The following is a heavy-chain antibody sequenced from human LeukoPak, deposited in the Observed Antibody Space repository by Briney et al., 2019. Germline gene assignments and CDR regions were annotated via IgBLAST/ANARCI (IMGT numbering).Heavy chain of an antibody. CDR1: GGTFSSYA. J-gene: IGHJ4*02. CDR3: AGDSIAAAVPAFDY. V-gene: IGHV1-69*13. Sequence: ASVNVSCTASGGTFSSYAISWVRQAPGQGLEWMGGIIPIFGTANYAQEFQGRVTITADESTSTAYTELSSLRSEDTAVYYCAGDSIAAAVPAFDYWGQGTLVTVSS. CDR2: IIPIFGTA. D-gene: IGHD6-13*01.